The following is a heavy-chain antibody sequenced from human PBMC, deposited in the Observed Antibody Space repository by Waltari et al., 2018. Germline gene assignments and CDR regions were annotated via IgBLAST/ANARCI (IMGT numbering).Heavy chain of an antibody. D-gene: IGHD1-26*01. Sequence: QVQLVQSGAEGKKPGSSVKVSCKASGGTFSSYALSWVRQAPGQGLEWMGRIIPIFGTANYAQKFQGRVTITADKSTSTAYMELSSLRSEDTAVYYCARGPRIEGATTSPYYYYGMDVWGQGTTVTVSS. V-gene: IGHV1-69*08. CDR1: GGTFSSYA. CDR3: ARGPRIEGATTSPYYYYGMDV. CDR2: IIPIFGTA. J-gene: IGHJ6*02.